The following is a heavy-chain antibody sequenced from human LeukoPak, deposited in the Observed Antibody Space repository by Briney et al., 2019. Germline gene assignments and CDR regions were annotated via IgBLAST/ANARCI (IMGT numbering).Heavy chain of an antibody. CDR2: IHHSGRT. V-gene: IGHV4-34*01. Sequence: PSETLSLTCDVYGGSVSGYYWSWIRQPPGKGLEWIGEIHHSGRTNYNPSLKSRVTVSVDTSKNHFSLKMSSVTAADTAVYYCARDPYSGSYGHLYYYYMDVWGKGTTVTISS. CDR3: ARDPYSGSYGHLYYYYMDV. J-gene: IGHJ6*03. D-gene: IGHD1-26*01. CDR1: GGSVSGYY.